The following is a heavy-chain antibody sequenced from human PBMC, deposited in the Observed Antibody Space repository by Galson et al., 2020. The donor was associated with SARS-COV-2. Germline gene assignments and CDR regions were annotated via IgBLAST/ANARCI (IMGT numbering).Heavy chain of an antibody. V-gene: IGHV1-18*01. Sequence: ASVNVSCTASGYTYNSYMISWVRQAPGQGLEGVGWIYVYNGKTQLAQKVQDRVNMTRDTSTRTAYMGLRRLRSDDTAVYYWAGFSGIAAAGDYYYYGMDVWGQGTTVTVSS. CDR2: IYVYNGKT. D-gene: IGHD6-25*01. CDR1: GYTYNSYM. J-gene: IGHJ6*02. CDR3: AGFSGIAAAGDYYYYGMDV.